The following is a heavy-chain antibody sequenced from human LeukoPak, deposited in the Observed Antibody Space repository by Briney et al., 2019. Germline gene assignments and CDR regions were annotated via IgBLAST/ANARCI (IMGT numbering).Heavy chain of an antibody. D-gene: IGHD1-20*01. Sequence: SETLSLTCAVSGYSISSGYYWGWIRQPPGKGLEWIGSIYHSGSTYYNPSLKSRVTISVDTSKNQFSLKLSSVTAADTAVYYCARDMVRDNWNHWFDPWGQGTLVTVSS. J-gene: IGHJ5*02. CDR2: IYHSGST. CDR3: ARDMVRDNWNHWFDP. V-gene: IGHV4-38-2*02. CDR1: GYSISSGYY.